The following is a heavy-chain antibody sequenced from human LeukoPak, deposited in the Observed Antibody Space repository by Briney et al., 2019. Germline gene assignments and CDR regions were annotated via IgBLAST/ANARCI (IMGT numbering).Heavy chain of an antibody. CDR3: ARGSGPFDP. Sequence: SETLSLTCTVSGYSISSGYYWGWIRQPPGKGLEWIGSIYHSGSTYYNPSLKSRVTISVDTSKNQFSLKLSSVTAADTAVYYCARGSGPFDPWGQGTLVTVSS. CDR2: IYHSGST. CDR1: GYSISSGYY. J-gene: IGHJ5*02. V-gene: IGHV4-38-2*02.